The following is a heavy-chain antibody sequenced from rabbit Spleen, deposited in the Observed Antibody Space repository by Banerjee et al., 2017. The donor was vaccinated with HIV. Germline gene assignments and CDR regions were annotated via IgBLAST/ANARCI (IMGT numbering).Heavy chain of an antibody. J-gene: IGHJ4*01. CDR2: IYTGNGKT. D-gene: IGHD1-1*01. CDR1: GFSFSSSYD. CDR3: ARDPYDNNGGFYFDL. V-gene: IGHV1S40*01. Sequence: EESGGDLVKPGASLTLTCTASGFSFSSSYDMCWVRQAPGKGLEWIGCIYTGNGKTYYASWAKGRFTISKTSSTTVTLQMTSLTAADTATYFCARDPYDNNGGFYFDLWGPGTLVTVS.